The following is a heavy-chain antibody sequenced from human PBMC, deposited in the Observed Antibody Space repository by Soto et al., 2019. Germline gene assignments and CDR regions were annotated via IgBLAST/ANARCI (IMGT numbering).Heavy chain of an antibody. Sequence: QVQLVQSGAEVKKPGASVKVSCKASGYSFSTYDINWVRQAAGQGLEWMGWVNPKSGNTDYAQRFRGRVTMTSNTSISTAYMELSALTLEDTAVYYCARPYCDSTSCYTDWFDPWGQGTLVTVSS. D-gene: IGHD2-2*02. CDR3: ARPYCDSTSCYTDWFDP. CDR1: GYSFSTYD. V-gene: IGHV1-8*01. J-gene: IGHJ5*02. CDR2: VNPKSGNT.